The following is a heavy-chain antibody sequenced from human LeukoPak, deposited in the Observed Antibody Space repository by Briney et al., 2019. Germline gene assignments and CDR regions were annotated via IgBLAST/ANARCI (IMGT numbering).Heavy chain of an antibody. Sequence: PGGSLRLSCAASGFTFSSYSMNWVRQAPGKGLEWVSSISSSSSYIYYADSVKGRSTISRDNAKNSLYLQMNSLRAEDTAVYYCARGYYYGSGSYLWTTWFDYWGQGTLVTVSS. CDR1: GFTFSSYS. J-gene: IGHJ4*02. V-gene: IGHV3-21*01. CDR2: ISSSSSYI. D-gene: IGHD3-10*01. CDR3: ARGYYYGSGSYLWTTWFDY.